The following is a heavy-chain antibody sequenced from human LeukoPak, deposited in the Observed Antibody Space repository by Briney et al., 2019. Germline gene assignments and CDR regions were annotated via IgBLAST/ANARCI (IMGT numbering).Heavy chain of an antibody. Sequence: ASVKVSCKASGYTLTVYYTHWARQAPGQGLEWMGRINPNSGDTNFAQKFQGRVTMTRDTSISTAYMDLSGLRPDDTAVYYCVREGSGYTYGRGSYFDYWGHGILVTVSS. CDR1: GYTLTVYY. J-gene: IGHJ4*01. V-gene: IGHV1-2*06. D-gene: IGHD5-18*01. CDR3: VREGSGYTYGRGSYFDY. CDR2: INPNSGDT.